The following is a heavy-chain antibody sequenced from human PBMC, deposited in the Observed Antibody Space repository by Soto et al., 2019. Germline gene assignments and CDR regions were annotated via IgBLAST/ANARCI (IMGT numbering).Heavy chain of an antibody. CDR1: GGSISSSNW. J-gene: IGHJ6*02. V-gene: IGHV4-4*02. D-gene: IGHD6-6*01. CDR2: IYHSGST. Sequence: SETLSLTCAVSGGSISSSNWWSWVRQPPGKGLEWIGEIYHSGSTNYNPSLKSRVTISVDKSKNQFSLKLRSVTAADTAVYYCARDFIAVRRTNYGMDVWGQGTTVTVSS. CDR3: ARDFIAVRRTNYGMDV.